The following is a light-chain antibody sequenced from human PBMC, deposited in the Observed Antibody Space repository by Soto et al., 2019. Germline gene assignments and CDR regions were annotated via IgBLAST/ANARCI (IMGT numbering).Light chain of an antibody. CDR3: QQSYNART. J-gene: IGKJ1*01. Sequence: DIQMTQSPSSLSASVGDRVTITCRARQSISSYLNWYQQKPGKAPKLLIYAASSLQSGVPSRFSGRGSGTDFTLTISSLQPEDSAIYYCQQSYNARTFGQGTKVEIK. V-gene: IGKV1-39*01. CDR2: AAS. CDR1: QSISSY.